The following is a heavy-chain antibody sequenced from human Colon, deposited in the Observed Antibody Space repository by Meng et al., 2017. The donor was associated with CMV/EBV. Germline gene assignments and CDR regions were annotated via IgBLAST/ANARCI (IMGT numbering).Heavy chain of an antibody. CDR2: SYNDGST. Sequence: GESLKISCAVSGFTVTNNFMTWVRQAPGKGLEWVSLSYNDGSTYYADSVKGRFTISRDTAKNTVYLRMNSLRPDDSAVYYCTKDPVTSGWDTWGQGTLVTVSS. V-gene: IGHV3-53*01. J-gene: IGHJ5*02. CDR3: TKDPVTSGWDT. D-gene: IGHD6-19*01. CDR1: GFTVTNNF.